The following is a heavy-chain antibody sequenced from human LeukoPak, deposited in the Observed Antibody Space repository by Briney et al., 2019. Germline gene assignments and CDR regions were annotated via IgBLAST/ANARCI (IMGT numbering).Heavy chain of an antibody. Sequence: GGSLRLSCAAPGFTFRNYWMHWVRQAPGKGLVRVSRIHGDGSTTNYADSVKGRFTVSRDNAKNTLYLQMNSLRAEDTAVYYCASTSGYDFWDMGYWGQGTLVTVSS. CDR1: GFTFRNYW. CDR3: ASTSGYDFWDMGY. J-gene: IGHJ4*02. CDR2: IHGDGSTT. D-gene: IGHD5-12*01. V-gene: IGHV3-74*01.